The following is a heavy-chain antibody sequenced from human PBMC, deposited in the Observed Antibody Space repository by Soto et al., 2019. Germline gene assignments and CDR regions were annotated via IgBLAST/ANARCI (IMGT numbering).Heavy chain of an antibody. CDR3: AIWKGYCTNGVCRTLLYFDH. J-gene: IGHJ4*02. V-gene: IGHV1-24*01. CDR1: GYTLTELS. CDR2: FDPEDGET. D-gene: IGHD2-8*01. Sequence: ASVKVSCKVSGYTLTELSMHWVRQAPGKGLEWMGGFDPEDGETIYAQKFQGRVTMTEDTSTDTAYMELSSLRSEDTAVYYCAIWKGYCTNGVCRTLLYFDHWGQGTLVTVSS.